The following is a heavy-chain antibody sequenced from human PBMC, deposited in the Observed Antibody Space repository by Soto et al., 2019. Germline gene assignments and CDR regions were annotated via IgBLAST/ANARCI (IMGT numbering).Heavy chain of an antibody. J-gene: IGHJ3*02. CDR2: IYYTGST. Sequence: QVQLQESGPGLVKPSETLSLTCTVSGGSISSYYWSWIRQPPGKGLEWIGYIYYTGSTNYNPSLKSRVTISVDRSKSQFSLKLSSVTAADTAVYYCARSAWGYAFDIWGQGTMVTVSS. D-gene: IGHD1-26*01. V-gene: IGHV4-59*01. CDR1: GGSISSYY. CDR3: ARSAWGYAFDI.